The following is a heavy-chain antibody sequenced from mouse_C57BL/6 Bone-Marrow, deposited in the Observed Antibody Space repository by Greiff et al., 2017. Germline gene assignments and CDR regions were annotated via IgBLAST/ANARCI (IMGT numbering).Heavy chain of an antibody. V-gene: IGHV5-4*01. CDR3: ARDGPIYYDYFDY. J-gene: IGHJ2*01. Sequence: DVQLVESGGGLVKPGGSLKLSCAASGFTFSSYALPWVRQTPEQRLEWVATISDGGSYTYYPDNVKGRFTISRDDAKNDLYLQMSHLKSEDTAMYYCARDGPIYYDYFDYWGQGATLTVSS. D-gene: IGHD2-4*01. CDR2: ISDGGSYT. CDR1: GFTFSSYA.